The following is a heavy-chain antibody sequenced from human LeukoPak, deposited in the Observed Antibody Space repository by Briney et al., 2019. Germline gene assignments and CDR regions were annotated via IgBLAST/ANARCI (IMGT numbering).Heavy chain of an antibody. CDR2: INPNSGGT. CDR3: ARMVVYCSSTSCHDY. CDR1: GYTFTVYY. J-gene: IGHJ4*02. D-gene: IGHD2-2*01. V-gene: IGHV1-2*02. Sequence: ASVKVSCKASGYTFTVYYMHWVRQAPGQGLEWMGWINPNSGGTNYAQKFQGRVTMTRDTSISTAYMELSRLRSDDTAVYYCARMVVYCSSTSCHDYWGQGTLVTVSS.